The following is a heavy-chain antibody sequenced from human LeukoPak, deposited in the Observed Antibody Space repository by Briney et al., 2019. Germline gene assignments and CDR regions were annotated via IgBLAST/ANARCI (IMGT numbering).Heavy chain of an antibody. Sequence: GGSLRLSCAASGFTFSSYSMNWVRQAPGKGLEWVSPISSSSSYIYYADSVKGRFTISRDNAKNSLYLQMNSLRAEDTAVYYCARDRVVAAAAHFDYWGQGTLVTVSS. D-gene: IGHD6-13*01. V-gene: IGHV3-21*01. J-gene: IGHJ4*02. CDR3: ARDRVVAAAAHFDY. CDR2: ISSSSSYI. CDR1: GFTFSSYS.